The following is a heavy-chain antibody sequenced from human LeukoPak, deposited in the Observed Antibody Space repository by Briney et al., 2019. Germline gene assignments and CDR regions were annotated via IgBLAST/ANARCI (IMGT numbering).Heavy chain of an antibody. Sequence: GASVKVSCKATSRISWVRQAPGQGLEWMGIIRPSRGAADYTQKFQGRVTMTRDMSTNTVYMEMTSLRSEDTAVYYCAREPPESYNFDYWGQGTLVIVSS. CDR1: TSR. D-gene: IGHD4-11*01. CDR3: AREPPESYNFDY. CDR2: IRPSRGAA. J-gene: IGHJ4*02. V-gene: IGHV1-46*01.